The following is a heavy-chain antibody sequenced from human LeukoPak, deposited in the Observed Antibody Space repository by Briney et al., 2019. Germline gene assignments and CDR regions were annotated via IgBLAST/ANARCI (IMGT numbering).Heavy chain of an antibody. Sequence: RAGGSLRLSCAASGFTFDDYGMSWVRQAPGKGLEWVFGINWNGGSTGYADSVKGRFTISRDNAKNSLYLQMNSLRAEDTALYYCAKVHRGTATNAFDIWGQGTMVTVSS. CDR3: AKVHRGTATNAFDI. J-gene: IGHJ3*02. V-gene: IGHV3-20*04. CDR1: GFTFDDYG. D-gene: IGHD5-18*01. CDR2: INWNGGST.